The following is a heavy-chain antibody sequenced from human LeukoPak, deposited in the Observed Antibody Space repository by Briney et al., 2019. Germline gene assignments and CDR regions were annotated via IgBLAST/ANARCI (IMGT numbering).Heavy chain of an antibody. CDR2: ISSSGNRI. D-gene: IGHD2-2*01. CDR3: ARGQRPQYTSTWDNWFDP. J-gene: IGHJ5*02. V-gene: IGHV3-48*03. Sequence: GGSLRLSCAASGFPFSSYEMNWVRQAPGKRLQWVSYISSSGNRIYYAASVKGRFTISRDNAKNSLYLQIDSLRAEDTAVYYCARGQRPQYTSTWDNWFDPWGQGTQVTVSS. CDR1: GFPFSSYE.